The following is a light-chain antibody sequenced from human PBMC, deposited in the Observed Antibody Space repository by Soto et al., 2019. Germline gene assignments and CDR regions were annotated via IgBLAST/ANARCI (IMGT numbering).Light chain of an antibody. Sequence: EIVLTQSPATLSLSPGERATLSCRASQSVENYLAWFQQKRGQAPMLLIYDTSNRAAGIPDRFSGSGSGTDFTLTISSLEPEDFAVYYCHQRYIWPPLTFGVGTKVEIK. CDR3: HQRYIWPPLT. CDR1: QSVENY. CDR2: DTS. V-gene: IGKV3-11*01. J-gene: IGKJ4*01.